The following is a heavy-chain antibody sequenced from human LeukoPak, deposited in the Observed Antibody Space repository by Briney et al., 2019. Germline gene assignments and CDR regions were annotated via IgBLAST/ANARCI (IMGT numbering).Heavy chain of an antibody. D-gene: IGHD2-2*01. CDR1: GFTFSSYG. CDR3: AKDLGYCSSTSCYSWFDP. J-gene: IGHJ5*02. Sequence: GGSLRLSCAASGFTFSSYGMSWVRQAPGKGLEWVSSISGDAGSTHYADSVKGRFTISRDNSKNTLYLQMNSLRAEDTAVYYCAKDLGYCSSTSCYSWFDPWGQGTLVTVSS. CDR2: ISGDAGST. V-gene: IGHV3-23*01.